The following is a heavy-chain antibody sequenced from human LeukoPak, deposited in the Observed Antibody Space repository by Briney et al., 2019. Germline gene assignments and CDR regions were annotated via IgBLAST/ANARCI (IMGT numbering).Heavy chain of an antibody. CDR2: ISGSGGST. D-gene: IGHD5-18*01. CDR1: GFTFSSYA. J-gene: IGHJ5*02. V-gene: IGHV3-23*01. Sequence: GGSLRLSCAASGFTFSSYAMSWVRQAPGKGLEWVSAISGSGGSTYYAGSVKGRFTISRDNSKNTLYLQMNSLRAEDTAVYYCAKTRVDTAMGTNWFDPWGQGTLVTVSS. CDR3: AKTRVDTAMGTNWFDP.